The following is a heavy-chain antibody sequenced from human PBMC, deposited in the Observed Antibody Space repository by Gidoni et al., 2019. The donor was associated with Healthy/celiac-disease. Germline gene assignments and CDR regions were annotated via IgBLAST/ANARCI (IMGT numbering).Heavy chain of an antibody. CDR1: GFTLSSYG. V-gene: IGHV3-33*01. CDR3: AREDSSGWYRVDY. CDR2: IWYDGSNK. D-gene: IGHD6-19*01. Sequence: QVQLVESGGGVVQPGRSLRLSCAASGFTLSSYGMPWVRQAPGKGLEWVAVIWYDGSNKYYADSVKGRFTISRDNSKNTLYLQMNSLRAEDTAVYYCAREDSSGWYRVDYWGQGTLVTVSS. J-gene: IGHJ4*02.